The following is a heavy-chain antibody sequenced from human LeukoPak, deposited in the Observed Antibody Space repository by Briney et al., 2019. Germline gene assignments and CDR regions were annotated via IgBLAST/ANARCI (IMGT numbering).Heavy chain of an antibody. D-gene: IGHD3-10*01. V-gene: IGHV4-4*07. J-gene: IGHJ6*02. Sequence: PSETLSLTCTVSGGSISSYYWSWIRQPAGKGLEWIGRIYTSGSTNYNPSLKSRVTMSVDTSKNQFSLKLSSVTAADTAVYYCAKGSGSGSYYNRDYYYYGMDVWGQGTTVTVSS. CDR1: GGSISSYY. CDR2: IYTSGST. CDR3: AKGSGSGSYYNRDYYYYGMDV.